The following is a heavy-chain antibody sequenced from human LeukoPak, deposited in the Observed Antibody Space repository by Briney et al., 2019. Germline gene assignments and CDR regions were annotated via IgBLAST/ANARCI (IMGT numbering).Heavy chain of an antibody. D-gene: IGHD6-19*01. CDR3: ARLGYSSGWYQGDY. CDR2: IIPIFGTA. CDR1: GGTFSSYA. V-gene: IGHV1-69*05. Sequence: SVKVSCKASGGTFSSYAISWVRQAPGQGLEWMGGIIPIFGTANYAEKFQGGVTITTDESTSTAYMELSSLRSEDTAVYYCARLGYSSGWYQGDYWGQGTLVTVSS. J-gene: IGHJ4*02.